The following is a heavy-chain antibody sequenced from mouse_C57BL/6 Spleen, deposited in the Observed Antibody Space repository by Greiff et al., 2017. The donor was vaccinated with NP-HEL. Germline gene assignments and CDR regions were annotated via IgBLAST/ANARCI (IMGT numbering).Heavy chain of an antibody. CDR3: ASRAYYGNSFDY. CDR2: IDPSDSYT. D-gene: IGHD2-10*01. V-gene: IGHV1-59*01. J-gene: IGHJ2*01. CDR1: GYTFTSYW. Sequence: VQLQQSGAELVRPGTSVKLSCKASGYTFTSYWMHWVKQRPGQGLEWIGVIDPSDSYTNYNQKFKGKATLTVDTSSSTAYMQLSSLTSEDSAVYYCASRAYYGNSFDYWGQGTTLTVSS.